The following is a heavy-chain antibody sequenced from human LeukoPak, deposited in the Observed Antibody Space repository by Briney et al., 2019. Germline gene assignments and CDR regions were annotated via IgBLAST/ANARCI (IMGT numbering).Heavy chain of an antibody. J-gene: IGHJ2*01. V-gene: IGHV3-9*01. CDR1: GFNFDDYA. CDR2: INWETGNG. Sequence: GGSLRLSCAVSGFNFDDYAMHWVRQAPGRGLEWVSGINWETGNGIYAESVKGRFTISRDNAKNSLYLQMSSLRDEETALYYCTRRAARWQFDLWDRGTLLTVSS. D-gene: IGHD5-24*01. CDR3: TRRAARWQFDL.